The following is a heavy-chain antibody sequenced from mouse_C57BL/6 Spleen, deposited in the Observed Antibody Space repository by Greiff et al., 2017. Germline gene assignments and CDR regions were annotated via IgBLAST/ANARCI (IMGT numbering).Heavy chain of an antibody. CDR2: IRNKANGYTT. Sequence: EVQLVESGGGLVQPGGSLSLSCAASGFTFTDYYMSWVRQPPGKALEWLGFIRNKANGYTTEYSASVKGRFTISRDNSQSILYLQMNALRAEDSATYYCARWGGLDWADFDDWGQGTTLTVSS. V-gene: IGHV7-3*01. J-gene: IGHJ2*01. CDR3: ARWGGLDWADFDD. CDR1: GFTFTDYY. D-gene: IGHD4-1*01.